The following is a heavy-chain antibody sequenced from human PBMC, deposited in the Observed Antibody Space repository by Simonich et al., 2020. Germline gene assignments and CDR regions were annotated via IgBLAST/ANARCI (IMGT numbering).Heavy chain of an antibody. V-gene: IGHV1-69*09. CDR1: GGTFSSYA. J-gene: IGHJ4*02. CDR2: FIPILVIE. CDR3: ARTNTMRELDTMVRGVDYFDY. D-gene: IGHD3-10*01. Sequence: QVQLVQSGAEVKKPGSSVKVSCKASGGTFSSYAISWVEQAPGQGLEWMERFIPILVIENYGQKFQGRGTITADKSTSTAYMEMSSLRSEDTAVYYCARTNTMRELDTMVRGVDYFDYWGQGTLVTVSS.